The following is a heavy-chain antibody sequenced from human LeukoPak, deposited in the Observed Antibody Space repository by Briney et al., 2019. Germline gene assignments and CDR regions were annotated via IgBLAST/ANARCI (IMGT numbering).Heavy chain of an antibody. Sequence: SETLSLTCTVSGGSISSYYWSWIRQPPGKGLEWIGYIYYSGSTNYNPSLKSRVTISVDTSKNQFSLKLSSVTAADTAVYYCARDPYNWNFDAFDIWGQGTMVTVSS. CDR2: IYYSGST. CDR3: ARDPYNWNFDAFDI. CDR1: GGSISSYY. D-gene: IGHD1-7*01. J-gene: IGHJ3*02. V-gene: IGHV4-59*01.